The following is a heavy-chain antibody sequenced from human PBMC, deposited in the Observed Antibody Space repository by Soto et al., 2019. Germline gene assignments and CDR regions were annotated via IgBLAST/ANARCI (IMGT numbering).Heavy chain of an antibody. Sequence: SETLSLTCTVSGGSISSYYWSWIRQPPGKGLEWIGYIYYSGSTNYNPSLKSRVTISVDTSKNQFSLKLSSVTAADTAVYYCAVPGYSGYDLRYWGQGTLVTVSS. V-gene: IGHV4-59*08. CDR2: IYYSGST. CDR1: GGSISSYY. D-gene: IGHD5-12*01. J-gene: IGHJ4*02. CDR3: AVPGYSGYDLRY.